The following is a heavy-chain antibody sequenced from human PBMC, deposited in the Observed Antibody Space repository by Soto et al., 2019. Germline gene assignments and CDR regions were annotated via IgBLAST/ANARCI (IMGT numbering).Heavy chain of an antibody. CDR2: ISGSGGST. D-gene: IGHD6-13*01. CDR1: GFTFSSCA. J-gene: IGHJ4*02. V-gene: IGHV3-23*01. Sequence: EVQLLESGGGLVQPGGSLRLSCAASGFTFSSCAMSWVRQAPGKGLEWVSGISGSGGSTYYADSVKGRFTISRDNSKNTLYLQVNSLRAEDTAVYYCAKDGPTDFSSSWLGYWGQGTLVTVSS. CDR3: AKDGPTDFSSSWLGY.